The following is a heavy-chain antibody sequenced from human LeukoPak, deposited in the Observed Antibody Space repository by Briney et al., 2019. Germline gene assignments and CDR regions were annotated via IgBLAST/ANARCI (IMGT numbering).Heavy chain of an antibody. D-gene: IGHD6-13*01. CDR3: ARDNGEQQLAFGY. J-gene: IGHJ4*02. V-gene: IGHV4-59*01. CDR1: GGSFSGYY. CDR2: IYYSGST. Sequence: SETLSLTCAVYGGSFSGYYWSWLRQPPGKGLEWIGYIYYSGSTNYNPSLKSRVTISVDTSKNQFSLKLSSVTAADTAAYYCARDNGEQQLAFGYWGQGTLVTVSS.